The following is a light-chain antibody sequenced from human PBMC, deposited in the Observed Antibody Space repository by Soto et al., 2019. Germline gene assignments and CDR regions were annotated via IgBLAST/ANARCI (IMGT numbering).Light chain of an antibody. CDR2: GSS. J-gene: IGKJ1*01. V-gene: IGKV3-15*01. Sequence: EIVMTQSPATLSVSPGERATLSCRASQSVSSNLAWYQQKPGQAPRLLIYGSSTRATGIPARFSGSVYGTEFTLTISRLQSEDFAVYYFQHYHNWPRTFGQGPKVEIK. CDR1: QSVSSN. CDR3: QHYHNWPRT.